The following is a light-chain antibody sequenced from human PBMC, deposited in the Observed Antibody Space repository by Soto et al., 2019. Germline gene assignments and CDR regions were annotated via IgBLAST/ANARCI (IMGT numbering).Light chain of an antibody. CDR3: QQYGSSPRT. CDR1: QTIKSTS. CDR2: GAS. Sequence: EIVLTQSPGTLSLSPGERATLSCRASQTIKSTSLASYQQRPGQAPSLLIYGASSRATGIPDKFSGSGSGTDFTLTISRLEPEDSAVYYCQQYGSSPRTFGQGTKVEI. V-gene: IGKV3-20*01. J-gene: IGKJ1*01.